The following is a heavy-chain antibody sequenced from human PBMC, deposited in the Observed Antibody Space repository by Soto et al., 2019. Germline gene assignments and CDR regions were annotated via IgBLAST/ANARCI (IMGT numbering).Heavy chain of an antibody. V-gene: IGHV5-10-1*01. CDR2: IDPRDSYT. Sequence: PWESRRSSGTVFVYTYTTFWISWVRPLPVRGLEWMGMIDPRDSYTNYSPSFQGHVTISVDKSISTAYLQWGSLKASDTAMYYCARLYCSSSTCDSWFDPWGQGTLVTVSS. D-gene: IGHD2-2*01. CDR3: ARLYCSSSTCDSWFDP. J-gene: IGHJ5*02. CDR1: VYTYTTFW.